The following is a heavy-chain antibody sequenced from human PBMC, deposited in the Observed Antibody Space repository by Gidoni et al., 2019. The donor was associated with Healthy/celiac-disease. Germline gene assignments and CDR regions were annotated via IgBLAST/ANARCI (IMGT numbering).Heavy chain of an antibody. D-gene: IGHD3-16*01. CDR3: AKGDPDYPLYGQYGMDV. Sequence: KGLEWVAVISYDGSNKYYADSVKGRFTISRDNSKNTLYLQMNSLRAEDTAVYYCAKGDPDYPLYGQYGMDVWGQGTTVTVSS. V-gene: IGHV3-30*18. J-gene: IGHJ6*02. CDR2: ISYDGSNK.